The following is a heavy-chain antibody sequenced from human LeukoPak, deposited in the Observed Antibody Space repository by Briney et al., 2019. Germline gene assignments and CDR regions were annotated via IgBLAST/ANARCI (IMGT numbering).Heavy chain of an antibody. CDR3: AREGTDY. D-gene: IGHD3-10*01. CDR2: IYSSGNT. J-gene: IGHJ4*02. Sequence: SETLSLTCTVSGGSITGYFWSWIRQLPGKGLEWIGYIYSSGNTKNNPSLKSRVTMSVDTSKNQFSLKLSSVTAADTAVYYCAREGTDYWGQGILVTVSS. V-gene: IGHV4-4*08. CDR1: GGSITGYF.